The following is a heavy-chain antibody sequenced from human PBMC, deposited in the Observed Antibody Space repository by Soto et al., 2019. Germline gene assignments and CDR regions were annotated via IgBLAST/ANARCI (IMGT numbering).Heavy chain of an antibody. V-gene: IGHV4-4*07. J-gene: IGHJ4*02. CDR2: VYVHGTT. CDR3: AADTGGGARAFEY. Sequence: QVQLQESGPGLVRASETLSLSCTVSGVSLSSFYWNWIRQPAGGGLEWIGRVYVHGTTTYNPSLRSRITLSLDPSKNQFSLNLRSVTAADTALYFCAADTGGGARAFEYWRQGMLATVSS. D-gene: IGHD3-16*01. CDR1: GVSLSSFY.